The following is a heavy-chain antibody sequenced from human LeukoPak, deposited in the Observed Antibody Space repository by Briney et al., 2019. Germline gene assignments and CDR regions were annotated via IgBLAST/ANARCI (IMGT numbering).Heavy chain of an antibody. D-gene: IGHD2-2*01. CDR3: ARGGSSTSLDAFDI. Sequence: SETLSLTCTVSGGSITTYFWNWVRQPPGKGLEWIGYFYYSGVTNYNPSLKSRVAISVDTSKNQFSLRLSSVAAADTAVYYCARGGSSTSLDAFDIWGQGTMVTISS. CDR2: FYYSGVT. J-gene: IGHJ3*02. CDR1: GGSITTYF. V-gene: IGHV4-59*01.